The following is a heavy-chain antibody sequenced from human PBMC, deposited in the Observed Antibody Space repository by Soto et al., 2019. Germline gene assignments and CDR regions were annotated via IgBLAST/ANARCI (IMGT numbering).Heavy chain of an antibody. CDR3: ARTVPYSFDRSGYYGPYYFGL. D-gene: IGHD3-22*01. J-gene: IGHJ4*02. Sequence: LRHTQRQGLEWMGWISAYNGNTNYEQKLQGRVTMTTDTSTSTAYMELRSLRSDDAAVYYCARTVPYSFDRSGYYGPYYFGLPAQGPLVTLS. CDR2: ISAYNGNT. V-gene: IGHV1-18*01.